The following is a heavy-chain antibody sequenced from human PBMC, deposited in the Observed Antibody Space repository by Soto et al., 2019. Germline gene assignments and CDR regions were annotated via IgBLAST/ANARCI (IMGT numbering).Heavy chain of an antibody. J-gene: IGHJ5*02. V-gene: IGHV4-39*01. Sequence: TSETLSLTCSVSGGSISSFTYYWGWIRQPPGKGLEWIGTVYYNENTYHNPSLKSRVTITVDTAKNQFSLNLRSVTAADTAMYFCARRERYYGSPGWFDPWGPGTLVTVSS. D-gene: IGHD3-10*01. CDR2: VYYNENT. CDR1: GGSISSFTYY. CDR3: ARRERYYGSPGWFDP.